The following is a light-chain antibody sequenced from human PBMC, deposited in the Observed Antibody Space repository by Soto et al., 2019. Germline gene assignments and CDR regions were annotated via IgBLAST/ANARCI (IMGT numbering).Light chain of an antibody. CDR3: QQYGSSPCT. CDR1: QSVSSSY. Sequence: EIVLTQSPGTLSLSPGERATLSCRASQSVSSSYLAWYQQKPGQAPRLLIYGASSRATGIPDRFSGSGSGTDFPLTISRREPEDFAVYYCQQYGSSPCTFGQGTKVEIK. CDR2: GAS. J-gene: IGKJ1*01. V-gene: IGKV3-20*01.